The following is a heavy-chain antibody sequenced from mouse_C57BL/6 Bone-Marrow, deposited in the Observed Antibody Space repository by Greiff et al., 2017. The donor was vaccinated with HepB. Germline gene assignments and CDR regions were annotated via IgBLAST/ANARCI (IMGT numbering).Heavy chain of an antibody. CDR3: TTWFICAS. CDR1: GFNIKDDY. CDR2: IDPENGDT. Sequence: EVKLVESGAELVRPGASVKLSCTASGFNIKDDYMHWVKQRPEQGLEWIGWIDPENGDTEYASKFQGKATITADTSSNTAYLQLSSLTSEDTAVYYCTTWFICASWGQGTLVTVSA. D-gene: IGHD1-1*01. J-gene: IGHJ3*01. V-gene: IGHV14-4*01.